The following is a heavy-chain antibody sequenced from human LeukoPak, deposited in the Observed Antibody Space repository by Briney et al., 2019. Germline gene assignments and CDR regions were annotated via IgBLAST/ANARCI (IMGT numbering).Heavy chain of an antibody. CDR2: MNPNSGNT. D-gene: IGHD6-19*01. V-gene: IGHV1-8*01. Sequence: ASVKVSCKASGYTFTSYDINWVRQATGQGLEWMGWMNPNSGNTGYAQKFQGRVTMTRNTSISTAYMELSSLRSEDTAVYYCASTIAVGHYYYYGMDVWGQGTTVTVSS. J-gene: IGHJ6*02. CDR1: GYTFTSYD. CDR3: ASTIAVGHYYYYGMDV.